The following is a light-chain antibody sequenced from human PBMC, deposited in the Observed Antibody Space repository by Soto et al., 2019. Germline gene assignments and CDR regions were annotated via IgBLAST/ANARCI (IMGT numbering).Light chain of an antibody. V-gene: IGKV3-20*01. J-gene: IGKJ4*01. CDR3: QQYGSSPT. CDR2: GAS. CDR1: QSVSSSY. Sequence: EIVLTQSPGTLSLSPGERATLSCRASQSVSSSYLAWYQQKPGQAPRLLIYGASSRATGIPDRFSGSGSGNDVTLTISRLEPDDFTVYYFQQYGSSPTFGGGTKV.